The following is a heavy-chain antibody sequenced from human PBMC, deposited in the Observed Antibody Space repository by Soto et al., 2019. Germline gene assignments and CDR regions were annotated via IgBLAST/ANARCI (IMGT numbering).Heavy chain of an antibody. V-gene: IGHV5-51*01. Sequence: PGESLKTSCKGSGYSFTSYWIGLVRQMPGKGLEWMGIIYPGYSDTRYSPSFQGQVTISADKDNSTAYLLWNSMRLSDDAMYYCATSKRYISGYYYYPFNYWGQGTLVTVSS. J-gene: IGHJ4*02. CDR3: ATSKRYISGYYYYPFNY. CDR1: GYSFTSYW. D-gene: IGHD3-22*01. CDR2: IYPGYSDT.